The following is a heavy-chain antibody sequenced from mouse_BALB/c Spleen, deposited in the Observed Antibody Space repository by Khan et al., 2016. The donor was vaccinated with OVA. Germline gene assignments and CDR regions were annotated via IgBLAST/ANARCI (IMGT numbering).Heavy chain of an antibody. CDR1: GYSITSGYY. CDR2: ISYDGSN. D-gene: IGHD2-1*01. Sequence: EVQLQESGPGLVKPSQSLSLTCSVTGYSITSGYYWIWIRQFPGNRLEWMGYISYDGSNNYNPSLKNRISITRDTSKKQFFLKLNSVTTEDTARYYCASKSYGKGAYWGQGTLVTVSA. J-gene: IGHJ3*01. V-gene: IGHV3-6*02. CDR3: ASKSYGKGAY.